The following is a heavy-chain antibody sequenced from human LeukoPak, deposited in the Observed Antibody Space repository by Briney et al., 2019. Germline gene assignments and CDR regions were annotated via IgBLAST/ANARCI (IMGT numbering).Heavy chain of an antibody. Sequence: GGSLRLSCAASGFTFSIYAMKWVSRAPGKGRVCGSGHGDSGGSTFYADSVRGRFTISRDKSKHTLYLQMASLRAEDTAVYYCAKEGYYYGGSGYYPFEYWGQGTLVTVSS. V-gene: IGHV3-23*01. CDR2: HGDSGGST. D-gene: IGHD3-22*01. J-gene: IGHJ4*02. CDR3: AKEGYYYGGSGYYPFEY. CDR1: GFTFSIYA.